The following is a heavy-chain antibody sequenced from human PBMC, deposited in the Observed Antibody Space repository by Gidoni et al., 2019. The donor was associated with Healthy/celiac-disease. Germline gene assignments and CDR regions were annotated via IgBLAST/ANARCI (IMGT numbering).Heavy chain of an antibody. Sequence: EVQLVESGGGLVKPGGSLILSCSASGFTFSSYRMNWVRQAPGKGLEWVSSISRSSSYIYYADSVKGRFTISRDNAKNSLYLQMNSLRAEDTAVYYCARTVIAVAGTSGDYWGQGTLVTVSS. D-gene: IGHD6-19*01. CDR3: ARTVIAVAGTSGDY. J-gene: IGHJ4*02. V-gene: IGHV3-21*01. CDR1: GFTFSSYR. CDR2: ISRSSSYI.